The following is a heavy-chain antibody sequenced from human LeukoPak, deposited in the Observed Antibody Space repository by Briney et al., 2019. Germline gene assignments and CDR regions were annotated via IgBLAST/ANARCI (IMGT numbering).Heavy chain of an antibody. Sequence: GGSLRLSCAASGFTFSSYAMYWVRQAPGKGLEWVSGIFGSGGSTHYADSVKGRFTISRDNSKNTVYLQMNSLRAEDTAVYYCAKALRYFDWLLNSDGPNFDYWGQGTLVTVSS. D-gene: IGHD3-9*01. CDR3: AKALRYFDWLLNSDGPNFDY. V-gene: IGHV3-23*01. CDR2: IFGSGGST. CDR1: GFTFSSYA. J-gene: IGHJ4*02.